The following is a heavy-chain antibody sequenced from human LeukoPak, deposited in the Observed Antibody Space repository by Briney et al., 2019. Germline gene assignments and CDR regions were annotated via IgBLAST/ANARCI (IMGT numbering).Heavy chain of an antibody. V-gene: IGHV1-69*05. Sequence: SVKVSCKASGGTFNRYGISWVRQAPGQGLEWMGGIIPIFGTANYAQKLQGRVTMTTDTSTSTAYMELRSLRSDDTAVYYCARGGGEPFDYWGQGTLVTVSS. J-gene: IGHJ4*02. D-gene: IGHD2-21*01. CDR3: ARGGGEPFDY. CDR2: IIPIFGTA. CDR1: GGTFNRYG.